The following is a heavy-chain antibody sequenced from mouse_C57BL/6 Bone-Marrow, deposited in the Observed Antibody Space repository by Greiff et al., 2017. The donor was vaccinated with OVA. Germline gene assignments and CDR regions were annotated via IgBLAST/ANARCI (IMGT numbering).Heavy chain of an antibody. J-gene: IGHJ2*01. CDR3: ARPYSDY. Sequence: QVQLQQPGAELVKPGASVKMSCKASGYTFTSYWITWVKQRPGQGLEWIGDIYPGSGSTKYNEKFKGKATLTADKSSSTAYMQLNSLTSEDSAVYFCARPYSDYWGQGTTLTVSS. V-gene: IGHV1-55*01. D-gene: IGHD6-5*01. CDR1: GYTFTSYW. CDR2: IYPGSGST.